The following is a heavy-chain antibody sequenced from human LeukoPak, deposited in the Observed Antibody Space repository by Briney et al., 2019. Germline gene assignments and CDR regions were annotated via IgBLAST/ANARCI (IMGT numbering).Heavy chain of an antibody. Sequence: GGSLRLSCVRSGFTFSGYNIDWVRQAPGKGLEWVSSISSSSRSIYYADSLKGRITISRDNTKNSVFLQMSGLRVDDTAVYYCARERSSPAVIAHNWFDPWGRGTLVIVSS. CDR2: ISSSSRSI. V-gene: IGHV3-21*06. J-gene: IGHJ5*01. CDR3: ARERSSPAVIAHNWFDP. D-gene: IGHD6-19*01. CDR1: GFTFSGYN.